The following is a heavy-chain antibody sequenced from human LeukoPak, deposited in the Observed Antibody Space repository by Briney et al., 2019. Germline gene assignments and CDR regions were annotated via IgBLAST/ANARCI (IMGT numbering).Heavy chain of an antibody. D-gene: IGHD3-9*01. J-gene: IGHJ3*02. V-gene: IGHV3-74*01. CDR3: AYDILTGYSDAFDI. CDR1: GFTFSSYW. Sequence: GGSLRLSCAASGFTFSSYWMHWVRQAPGKGLVWVSRINSDGSSTSYADSVKGRFTISRDNAKNTLYLQMNSLRAEDKAVYYCAYDILTGYSDAFDIWGQGTMVTVSS. CDR2: INSDGSST.